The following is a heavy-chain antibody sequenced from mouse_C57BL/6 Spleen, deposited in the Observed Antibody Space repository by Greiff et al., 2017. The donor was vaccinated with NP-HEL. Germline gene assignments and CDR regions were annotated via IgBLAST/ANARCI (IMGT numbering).Heavy chain of an antibody. V-gene: IGHV1-80*01. D-gene: IGHD2-4*01. J-gene: IGHJ3*01. CDR1: GYAFSSYW. CDR2: IYPGDGDT. CDR3: ARSYYDYDWFAY. Sequence: QVQLQQSGAELVKPGASVKISCKASGYAFSSYWMNWVKQRPGKGLAWIGQIYPGDGDTNYNGKFKGKATLTADKSSSTAYMQLSSLTSEDSAVYFCARSYYDYDWFAYWGQGTLVTVSA.